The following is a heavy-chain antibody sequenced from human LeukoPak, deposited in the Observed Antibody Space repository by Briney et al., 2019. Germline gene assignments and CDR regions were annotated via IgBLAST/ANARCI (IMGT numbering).Heavy chain of an antibody. Sequence: PSETLSLTCTVSGGSISSYYWSWIRQPPGQGLEWIGYIYYSGSTNYNPSLKSRVTISVDTSKNQFSLKLSSVTAADTAVYYCARPLRSSGEGWFDPWGQGTLVTVSS. CDR3: ARPLRSSGEGWFDP. J-gene: IGHJ5*02. V-gene: IGHV4-59*01. CDR1: GGSISSYY. D-gene: IGHD6-6*01. CDR2: IYYSGST.